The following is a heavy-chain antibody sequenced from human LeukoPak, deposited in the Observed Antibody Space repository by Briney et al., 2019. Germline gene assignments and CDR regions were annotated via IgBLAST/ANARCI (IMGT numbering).Heavy chain of an antibody. CDR2: INPSGGST. CDR1: GYTFTSYF. J-gene: IGHJ4*02. D-gene: IGHD5-24*01. Sequence: AASVKVSCKASGYTFTSYFIHWVRQAPGQGPEWMGIINPSGGSTTYARKFQGRVTMTRDTSTTTVYMELSSLRSEDTAVYYCARGGEMATVPHLYYFDDWGQGTLVTVSS. CDR3: ARGGEMATVPHLYYFDD. V-gene: IGHV1-46*01.